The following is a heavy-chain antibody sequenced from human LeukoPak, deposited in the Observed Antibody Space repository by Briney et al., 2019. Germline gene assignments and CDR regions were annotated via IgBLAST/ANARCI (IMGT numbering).Heavy chain of an antibody. V-gene: IGHV1-69*13. CDR1: GGTFSSYA. D-gene: IGHD5-24*01. CDR3: ARGITIDGYNWDYYYYMDV. Sequence: ASVKVSCKASGGTFSSYAISWVRQAPGQGLEWMGGIIPIFGTANYAQKFQGRVTITADESTSTAYMELSSLRSEDTAVYYCARGITIDGYNWDYYYYMDVWGKGTTVTISS. CDR2: IIPIFGTA. J-gene: IGHJ6*03.